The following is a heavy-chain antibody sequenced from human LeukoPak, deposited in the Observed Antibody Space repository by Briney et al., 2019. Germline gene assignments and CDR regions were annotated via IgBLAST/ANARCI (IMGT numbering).Heavy chain of an antibody. CDR2: ISDRGTYI. CDR1: GFTFRTYS. V-gene: IGHV3-21*01. J-gene: IGHJ4*02. D-gene: IGHD3-16*01. CDR3: ATTQKGG. Sequence: GGSLRLSCTASGFTFRTYSMNWVRQAPGKGLEWVASISDRGTYIYYADSVKGRFTISRDNAKNSLYLQMNSLRAEDTAVYYCATTQKGGWGQGTLVTVSS.